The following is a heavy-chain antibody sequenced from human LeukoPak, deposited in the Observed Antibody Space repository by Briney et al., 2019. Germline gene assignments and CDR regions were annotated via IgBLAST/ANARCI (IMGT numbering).Heavy chain of an antibody. CDR2: ISGSGGTT. J-gene: IGHJ5*02. Sequence: GGTLRLSCAASGFTFSNYGMSWVRQAPGKGLEWVSAISGSGGTTYYADSVKGRFTISRDNAKNSLYLQMNSLRAEDTAVYYCARDKGDTAMTWGQGTLVTVSS. D-gene: IGHD5-18*01. CDR3: ARDKGDTAMT. V-gene: IGHV3-23*01. CDR1: GFTFSNYG.